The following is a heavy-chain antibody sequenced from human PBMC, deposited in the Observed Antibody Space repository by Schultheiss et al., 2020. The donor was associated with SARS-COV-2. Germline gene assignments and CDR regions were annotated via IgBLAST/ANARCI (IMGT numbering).Heavy chain of an antibody. J-gene: IGHJ5*02. CDR3: ARRRGVAQGQRWFDP. CDR1: GYNFSRKW. Sequence: GESLKISCQGSGYNFSRKWIGWVRQMPGKGLEWMGIIFPYDSDIRYSPSFQGQVTISADKSISTAYLQWSSLKASDTAMYYCARRRGVAQGQRWFDPWGQGTLVTVSS. CDR2: IFPYDSDI. D-gene: IGHD2-15*01. V-gene: IGHV5-51*01.